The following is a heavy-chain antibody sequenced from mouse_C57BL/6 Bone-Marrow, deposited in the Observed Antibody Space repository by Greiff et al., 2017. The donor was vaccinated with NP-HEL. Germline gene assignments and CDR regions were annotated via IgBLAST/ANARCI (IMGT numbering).Heavy chain of an antibody. V-gene: IGHV1-81*01. CDR1: GYTFTSYG. Sequence: VQLQQSGAELARPGASVKLSCKASGYTFTSYGISWVKQRTGQGLEWIGEIYPRSGNTYYNEKFKGKATRTADKSSSTAYRELRSLTTEDSAVYFCARKEDSSGLGDWGQGTLVTVSA. CDR3: ARKEDSSGLGD. CDR2: IYPRSGNT. J-gene: IGHJ3*01. D-gene: IGHD3-2*02.